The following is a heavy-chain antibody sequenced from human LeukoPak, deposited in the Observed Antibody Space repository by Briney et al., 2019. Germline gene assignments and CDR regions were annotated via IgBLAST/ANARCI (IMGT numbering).Heavy chain of an antibody. CDR3: ARDRIVGATLDYFDY. CDR2: IYTSGST. V-gene: IGHV4-4*07. D-gene: IGHD1-26*01. CDR1: GGSISSYY. Sequence: PSETLSLTCTVSGGSISSYYLSWIRQPAGKGLEWIGRIYTSGSTNYNPSLKSRVTMSVDTSKNQFSLKLSSVTAADTAVYYCARDRIVGATLDYFDYWGQGTLVTVSS. J-gene: IGHJ4*02.